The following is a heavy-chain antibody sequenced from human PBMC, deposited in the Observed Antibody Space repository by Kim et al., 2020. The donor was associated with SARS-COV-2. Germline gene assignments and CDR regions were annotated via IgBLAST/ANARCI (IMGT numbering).Heavy chain of an antibody. D-gene: IGHD2-2*01. CDR1: GGTFSSYA. CDR2: IIPIFGTA. V-gene: IGHV1-69*13. Sequence: SVKVSCKASGGTFSSYAISWVRQAPGQGLEWMGGIIPIFGTANYAQKFQGRVTITADESTSTAYMELSSRRSEDTAVYYCAGDDVVVPAAFGRDYYYYGMDVWGQGTTVTVS. CDR3: AGDDVVVPAAFGRDYYYYGMDV. J-gene: IGHJ6*02.